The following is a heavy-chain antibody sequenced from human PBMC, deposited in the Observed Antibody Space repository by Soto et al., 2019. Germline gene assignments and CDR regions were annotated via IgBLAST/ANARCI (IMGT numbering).Heavy chain of an antibody. D-gene: IGHD2-15*01. CDR2: ISYDGSNK. CDR3: ARGWWLEYYFDY. CDR1: GFTFSSYA. J-gene: IGHJ4*02. V-gene: IGHV3-30-3*01. Sequence: ESGGGVVQPGRSLRLSCAASGFTFSSYAMHWVRQAPGKGLEWVAVISYDGSNKYYADSVKGRFTISRDNSKNTLYLQMNSLRAEDTAVYYCARGWWLEYYFDYWGQGTLVTVSS.